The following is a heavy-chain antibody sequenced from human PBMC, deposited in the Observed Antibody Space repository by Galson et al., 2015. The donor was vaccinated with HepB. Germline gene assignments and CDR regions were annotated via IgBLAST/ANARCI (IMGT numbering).Heavy chain of an antibody. CDR3: ARVTMAWGHYGMDV. V-gene: IGHV3-7*03. D-gene: IGHD3-10*01. CDR2: IKQDRTER. J-gene: IGHJ6*02. Sequence: SLRLSCAASGFTFSSYWTSWVRQAPGKGLEWVANIKQDRTERYCGDSVKGRFTISRDRAKNSLYLQMHSLRAEDTAVYYCARVTMAWGHYGMDVWGQGTTVTVSS. CDR1: GFTFSSYW.